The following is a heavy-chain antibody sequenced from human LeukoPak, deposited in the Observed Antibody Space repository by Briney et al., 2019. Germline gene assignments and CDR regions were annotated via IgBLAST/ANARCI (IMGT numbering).Heavy chain of an antibody. CDR2: ISSSGSTI. Sequence: GGSLRLSCAASGFTFSDYYMSWIRQAPGKGLEWGSYISSSGSTIYYADSVKGRFTISRDNAKNSLYLQRNSLRAEDTAVYYCEGQTTVVTPGIYYSSYMDVWGKGTPVTVSS. J-gene: IGHJ6*03. D-gene: IGHD4-23*01. V-gene: IGHV3-11*04. CDR3: EGQTTVVTPGIYYSSYMDV. CDR1: GFTFSDYY.